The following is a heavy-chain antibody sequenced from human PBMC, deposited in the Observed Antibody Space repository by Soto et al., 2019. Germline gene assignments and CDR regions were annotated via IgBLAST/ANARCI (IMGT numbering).Heavy chain of an antibody. CDR1: GGTFSSYT. Sequence: ASVTVSCQASGGTFSSYTIIWVRQAPGQGLEWMGGIIPIFGTANYAQKFQGRVTITADESTSTAYMELSSLRSEDTAVYYCARGSSLGRRDDYYGMDVWGQGTTVTVSS. J-gene: IGHJ6*02. CDR3: ARGSSLGRRDDYYGMDV. V-gene: IGHV1-69*13. CDR2: IIPIFGTA. D-gene: IGHD6-6*01.